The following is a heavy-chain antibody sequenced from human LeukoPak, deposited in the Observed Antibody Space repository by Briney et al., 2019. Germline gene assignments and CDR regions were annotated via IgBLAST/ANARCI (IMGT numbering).Heavy chain of an antibody. Sequence: SQTLSLTCTVSGGSISSGGYYWSWIRQPPGKGLEWIGYIYHSGSTYYNPSLKSRVTISVDRSKNQFSLKLSSVTAADTAVYYCARGIVVVPAAHFDYWGQETLVTVSS. V-gene: IGHV4-30-2*01. CDR1: GGSISSGGYY. CDR3: ARGIVVVPAAHFDY. CDR2: IYHSGST. J-gene: IGHJ4*02. D-gene: IGHD2-2*01.